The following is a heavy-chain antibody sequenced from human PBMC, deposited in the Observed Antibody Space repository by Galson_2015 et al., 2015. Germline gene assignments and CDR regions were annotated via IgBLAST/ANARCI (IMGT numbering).Heavy chain of an antibody. CDR3: AKDFRSGYYSPTDY. D-gene: IGHD3-22*01. CDR2: ISASGSST. CDR1: GFTFSSYA. Sequence: SLRLSCAASGFTFSSYAMSWVRQAPGKGLEWVSAISASGSSTSYADSVKGRFTISRDNSKNTLYVQMNSLRVEGTAVYYCAKDFRSGYYSPTDYWGQGTLVTVSS. V-gene: IGHV3-23*01. J-gene: IGHJ4*02.